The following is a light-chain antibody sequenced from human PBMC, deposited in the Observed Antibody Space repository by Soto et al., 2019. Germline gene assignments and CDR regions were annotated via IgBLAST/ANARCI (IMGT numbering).Light chain of an antibody. V-gene: IGKV1-9*01. Sequence: IQLTQSPSFLSASVGDRVTITCRTSQDIRRYLAWYQQKPGKAPQLLISAASTLQSGVPSRFSGSGSGTEFTLTISSRQPEEFATYYCQQLKSYPLSFGGGTKVEI. CDR2: AAS. J-gene: IGKJ4*01. CDR1: QDIRRY. CDR3: QQLKSYPLS.